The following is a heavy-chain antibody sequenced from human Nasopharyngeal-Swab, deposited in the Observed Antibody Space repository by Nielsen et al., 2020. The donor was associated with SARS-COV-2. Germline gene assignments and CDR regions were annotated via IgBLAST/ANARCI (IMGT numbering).Heavy chain of an antibody. Sequence: SVKVSCKASGGTFSSYAISWVRQAPGQGLEWMGGIIPIFGTANYAQKFQGRVTITADESTSTTYMELSSLRSEGTAVYYCAGGAGITMVQGRFDYWGQGTLVTVSS. D-gene: IGHD3-10*01. CDR3: AGGAGITMVQGRFDY. V-gene: IGHV1-69*13. CDR2: IIPIFGTA. CDR1: GGTFSSYA. J-gene: IGHJ4*02.